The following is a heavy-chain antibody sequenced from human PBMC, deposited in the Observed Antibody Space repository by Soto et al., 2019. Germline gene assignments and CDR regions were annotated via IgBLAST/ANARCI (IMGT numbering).Heavy chain of an antibody. CDR3: AKVFYYYDSSGYYYFDY. D-gene: IGHD3-22*01. CDR1: GFTFSSYA. V-gene: IGHV3-23*01. J-gene: IGHJ4*02. Sequence: PGGSLRLSXAASGFTFSSYAVSWVRQAPGKGPEWISSISGSGSTIYYADSVKGRFTISRDNSKNTLYLQMSSLRAEDTAVYYCAKVFYYYDSSGYYYFDYWGQGTLVTVSS. CDR2: ISGSGSTI.